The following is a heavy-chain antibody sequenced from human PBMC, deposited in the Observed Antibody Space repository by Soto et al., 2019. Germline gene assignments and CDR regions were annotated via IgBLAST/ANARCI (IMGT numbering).Heavy chain of an antibody. D-gene: IGHD6-19*01. J-gene: IGHJ4*02. CDR2: IYYSGST. CDR3: ARHLDSSGWSNFIDY. V-gene: IGHV4-39*01. CDR1: GGSISSSSYY. Sequence: SESLSLTCTVSGGSISSSSYYWGWIRQPPGKGLEWIGSIYYSGSTYYNPSLKSRVTISVDTSKNQFSLKLSSVTAADTAVYYCARHLDSSGWSNFIDYWGQGTLVTVSS.